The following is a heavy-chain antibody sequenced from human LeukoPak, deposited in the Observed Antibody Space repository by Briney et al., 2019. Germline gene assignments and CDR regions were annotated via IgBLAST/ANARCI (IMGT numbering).Heavy chain of an antibody. Sequence: GGSLRLSCAASGFTFSNYGMHWVRQAPGKGLEWVAVISYDGSNKYYADSVKGRFTITRDNSKNTLYLQMNSLRAEDTAVYYCAPPFDAFDIWGQGTMVTVSS. J-gene: IGHJ3*02. CDR2: ISYDGSNK. CDR3: APPFDAFDI. CDR1: GFTFSNYG. V-gene: IGHV3-30*19.